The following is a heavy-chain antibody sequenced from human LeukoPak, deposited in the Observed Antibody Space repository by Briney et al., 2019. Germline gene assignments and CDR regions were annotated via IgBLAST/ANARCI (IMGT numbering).Heavy chain of an antibody. CDR3: AKPSGKWELRSGFDY. CDR2: ISGSGGST. J-gene: IGHJ4*02. D-gene: IGHD1-26*01. Sequence: GGSLRLSCAASGFTFSSYAMSWVRQAPGKGLEWVSAISGSGGSTYYADSVKGRFTISRDNSKNTLYLQMNSLRAEDTAVYYCAKPSGKWELRSGFDYWGQGTLVTVSS. CDR1: GFTFSSYA. V-gene: IGHV3-23*01.